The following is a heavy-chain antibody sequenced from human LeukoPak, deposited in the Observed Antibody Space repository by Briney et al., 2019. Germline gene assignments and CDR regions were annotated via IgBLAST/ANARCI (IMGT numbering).Heavy chain of an antibody. D-gene: IGHD3-3*01. CDR3: ARAPSIFGVVTLHYYYMDV. Sequence: PGGSLRLSCAASGFTFSSYWMSWVRQAPGKGLEWVANIKQDGSEKYYVDSVKGRFTISRDNAKNSLYLQMNSLRAEDTAVYYCARAPSIFGVVTLHYYYMDVWGKGTTVTVSS. J-gene: IGHJ6*03. CDR1: GFTFSSYW. V-gene: IGHV3-7*01. CDR2: IKQDGSEK.